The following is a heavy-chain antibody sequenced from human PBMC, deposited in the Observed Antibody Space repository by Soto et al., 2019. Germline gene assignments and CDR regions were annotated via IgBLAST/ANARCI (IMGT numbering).Heavy chain of an antibody. CDR1: GYTFTSYY. CDR2: INPSGGST. Sequence: QVQLVQSGAEVKKPGASVKVSCKASGYTFTSYYMHWVRQAPGQGLEWMGIINPSGGSTSYAQKFEGRVTMTRDTSTSTVYMELSSLRSEDTAVYYCARDRGAAAGRRPNWFDPWGQGTLVTVSS. D-gene: IGHD6-13*01. J-gene: IGHJ5*02. CDR3: ARDRGAAAGRRPNWFDP. V-gene: IGHV1-46*01.